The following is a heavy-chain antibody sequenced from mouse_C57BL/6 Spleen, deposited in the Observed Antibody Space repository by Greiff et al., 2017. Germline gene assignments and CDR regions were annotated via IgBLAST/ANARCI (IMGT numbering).Heavy chain of an antibody. J-gene: IGHJ4*01. CDR3: AKDRGGSHYYAMDY. CDR2: IWGDGST. Sequence: QVQLKESGPGLVAPSQSLSITCTVSGFSLTSYGVSWVRQPPGKGLEWLGLIWGDGSTNYHSALISSLGICKDNSKSQVFVKLNSLQTDDTATYYGAKDRGGSHYYAMDYWGQGTSLTVSS. V-gene: IGHV2-3*01. CDR1: GFSLTSYG. D-gene: IGHD1-1*02.